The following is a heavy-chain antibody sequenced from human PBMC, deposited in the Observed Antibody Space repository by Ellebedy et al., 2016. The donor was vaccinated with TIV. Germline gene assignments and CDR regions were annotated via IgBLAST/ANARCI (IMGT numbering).Heavy chain of an antibody. D-gene: IGHD1-14*01. CDR3: ARVRKRRGNDAFDV. CDR1: GASITTYY. V-gene: IGHV4-59*12. Sequence: MPSETLSLTCNVSGASITTYYWNWIRQSPGKGLEWIGYMSYSGSTNYNPSLKSRVTISVDTSKNQFSLEVRSVTAADTAMYYCARVRKRRGNDAFDVWGQGKMVTVSS. J-gene: IGHJ3*01. CDR2: MSYSGST.